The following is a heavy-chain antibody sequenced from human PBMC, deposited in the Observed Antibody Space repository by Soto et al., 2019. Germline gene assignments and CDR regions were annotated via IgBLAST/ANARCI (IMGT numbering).Heavy chain of an antibody. CDR3: ARVDFWSGYYSNYYYYGMDV. CDR2: IIPIFGTA. CDR1: GGTFSSYA. J-gene: IGHJ6*02. D-gene: IGHD3-3*01. V-gene: IGHV1-69*12. Sequence: QVQLVQSGAEVKKPGSSVKVSCKASGGTFSSYAISWVRQAPGQGLEWMGGIIPIFGTANYAQKFQGRVTITADESTSPAYMELSSLRSEDTAVYYCARVDFWSGYYSNYYYYGMDVWGQGTTVTVSS.